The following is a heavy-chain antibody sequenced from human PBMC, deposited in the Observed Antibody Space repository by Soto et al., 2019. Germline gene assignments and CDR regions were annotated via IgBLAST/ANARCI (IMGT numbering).Heavy chain of an antibody. CDR2: ISGSGGST. D-gene: IGHD2-2*01. CDR1: GFTFSSYA. CDR3: AKEDIVVVPAAIPLTDY. Sequence: GGSLRLSCAASGFTFSSYAMSWVRQAPGKGLEWVSAISGSGGSTYYADSVKGRFTISRDNSKNTLYLQMNSLRAEDTAVYYCAKEDIVVVPAAIPLTDYWGQGTLVTVSS. V-gene: IGHV3-23*01. J-gene: IGHJ4*02.